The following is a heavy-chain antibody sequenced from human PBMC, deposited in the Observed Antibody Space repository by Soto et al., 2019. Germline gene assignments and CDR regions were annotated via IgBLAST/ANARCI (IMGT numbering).Heavy chain of an antibody. CDR1: GGSISSSSYY. D-gene: IGHD1-26*01. CDR3: ARHVQWELLDCYFDY. CDR2: IYYSGST. Sequence: QLQLQESGPGLVKPSETLSLTCTVSGGSISSSSYYWGWIRQPPGKGLEWIGSIYYSGSTYYNPSLKSRVTTSVDTSKNQFSLKLSSVTAADTAVYYCARHVQWELLDCYFDYWGQGTLVTVSS. V-gene: IGHV4-39*01. J-gene: IGHJ4*02.